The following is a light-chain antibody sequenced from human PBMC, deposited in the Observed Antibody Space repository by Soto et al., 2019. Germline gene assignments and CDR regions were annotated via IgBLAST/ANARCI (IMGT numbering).Light chain of an antibody. V-gene: IGLV4-69*01. Sequence: QPVLTQSPSASASLGASVKLTCTLSSGHSSYAIAWHQQQPEKGPRYLMKLDSDGSHTKGDAIPDRFSGSSSGAERYLTISCLQSEDEAAYYCQTWGTGIHVVFGGGTKLTVL. CDR1: SGHSSYA. J-gene: IGLJ2*01. CDR2: LDSDGSH. CDR3: QTWGTGIHVV.